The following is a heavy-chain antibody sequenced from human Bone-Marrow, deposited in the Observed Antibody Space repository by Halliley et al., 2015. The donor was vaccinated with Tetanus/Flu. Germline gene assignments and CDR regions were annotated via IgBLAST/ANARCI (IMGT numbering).Heavy chain of an antibody. V-gene: IGHV1-3*01. Sequence: LEWMGGINAGNGITKSSQRFQDRVTITRDTSATTAYMELSSLKSEDTAVYYCARRGDNFGLGVWGQGTTVTVSS. D-gene: IGHD3-3*01. J-gene: IGHJ6*02. CDR2: INAGNGIT. CDR3: ARRGDNFGLGV.